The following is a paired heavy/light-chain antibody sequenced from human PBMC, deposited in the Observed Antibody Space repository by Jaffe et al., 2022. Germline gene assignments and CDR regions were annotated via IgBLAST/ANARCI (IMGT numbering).Light chain of an antibody. V-gene: IGKV4-1*01. J-gene: IGKJ2*01. CDR2: WAS. Sequence: DIVMTQSPDSLAVSLGERATINCKSSQSLLYSSNNKNYLAWYQQKPGQPPNLLIYWASTRESGVPDRFSGSGSGTDFTLTISSLQPEDVAVYYCQQYYSTPYTFGQGTKLEIK. CDR3: QQYYSTPYT. CDR1: QSLLYSSNNKNY.
Heavy chain of an antibody. CDR2: IYYTGST. CDR3: ARRPATTTSPSLDY. D-gene: IGHD1-26*01. J-gene: IGHJ4*02. Sequence: QVQLQESGPGLVKPSETLSLTCTVSGGSISGHYWSWIRQPPEKGLEWIGYIYYTGSTNYNPSLKSRVTISVDTSKNQFFLKVSSVTAADTAVYYCARRPATTTSPSLDYWGQGTLVTVSS. CDR1: GGSISGHY. V-gene: IGHV4-59*11.